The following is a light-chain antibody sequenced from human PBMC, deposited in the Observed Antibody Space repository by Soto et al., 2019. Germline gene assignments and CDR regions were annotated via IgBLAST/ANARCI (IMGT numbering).Light chain of an antibody. CDR2: GAS. CDR3: QQYGTSPLT. J-gene: IGKJ2*01. Sequence: EIVLTQSPGTLSLSPGERATLSCRASQSVRSNYLAWYQQKPGQSPRPLISGASTRATGIPDRFSGSGSGTDFTLTISRLEPEDFAVYYCQQYGTSPLTFGQGTNLEIK. V-gene: IGKV3-20*01. CDR1: QSVRSNY.